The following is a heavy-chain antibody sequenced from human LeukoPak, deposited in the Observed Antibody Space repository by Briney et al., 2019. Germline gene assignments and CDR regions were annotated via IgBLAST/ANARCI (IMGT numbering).Heavy chain of an antibody. D-gene: IGHD5-18*01. V-gene: IGHV4-39*01. CDR3: ARRAEDTAMVPFVSYYYYMDV. CDR2: IYYSGST. CDR1: GGSISSSSYY. Sequence: SETLSLTCTVSGGSISSSSYYWGWIRQPPEKGLEWIGSIYYSGSTYYNPSLKSRVTISVDTSKNQFSLKLSSVTAADTAVYYCARRAEDTAMVPFVSYYYYMDVWGKGTTVTVSS. J-gene: IGHJ6*03.